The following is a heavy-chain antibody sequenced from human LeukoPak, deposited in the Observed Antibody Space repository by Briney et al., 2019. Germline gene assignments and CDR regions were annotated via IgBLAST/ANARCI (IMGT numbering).Heavy chain of an antibody. J-gene: IGHJ2*01. D-gene: IGHD2-21*02. CDR1: GGSLSGSY. CDR2: INHGGGT. CDR3: ARGRRGIVVATAIPRSLDWYFDL. Sequence: KPSETLSLTCAVYGGSLSGSYWSWIRQPPGKGLEWIGEINHGGGTNYNPSLKSRVTISVDTSKNQFSLKLSSVTAADTAVYYCARGRRGIVVATAIPRSLDWYFDLWGRGTLVTVSS. V-gene: IGHV4-34*01.